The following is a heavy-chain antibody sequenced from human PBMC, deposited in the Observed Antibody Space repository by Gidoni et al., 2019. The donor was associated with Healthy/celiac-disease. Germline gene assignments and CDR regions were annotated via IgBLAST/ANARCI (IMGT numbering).Heavy chain of an antibody. D-gene: IGHD6-19*01. V-gene: IGHV3-73*01. CDR3: TTTGYSSGWYFDY. Sequence: EVQLVESGGGLVQPGGSLKLSCAASGFTFSGSAMHWVRQASGKGLEWVGRIRSKANSYATAYAASVKGRFTISRDDSKNTAYLQMNSLKTEDTAVYYCTTTGYSSGWYFDYWGQGTLVTVSS. CDR2: IRSKANSYAT. J-gene: IGHJ4*02. CDR1: GFTFSGSA.